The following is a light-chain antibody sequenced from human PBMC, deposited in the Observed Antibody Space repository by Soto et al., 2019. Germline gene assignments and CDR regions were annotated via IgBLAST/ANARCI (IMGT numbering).Light chain of an antibody. Sequence: ELVLTQSPGTLSLSPGERATISCRASQSVSSSYLAWYQQKPGQAPRLLIYGTSSRATAIPDRFSGSGSGTDFTLTISRLEPEDFAVYYCQQYGSSSWTFGQGTKVDIK. V-gene: IGKV3-20*01. CDR3: QQYGSSSWT. CDR2: GTS. CDR1: QSVSSSY. J-gene: IGKJ1*01.